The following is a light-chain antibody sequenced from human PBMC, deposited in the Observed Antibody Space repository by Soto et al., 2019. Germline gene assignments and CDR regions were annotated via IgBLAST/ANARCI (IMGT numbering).Light chain of an antibody. CDR1: SSDVGAGYY. Sequence: QSVLTQPPSVSGAPGQRVTISCTGSSSDVGAGYYVHWYQQLPGTAPKLLIYVNSNRPSGVPDRFSGSKSGTSASLAITGLQAEDEADYYCQSYASSLSAVVFGGGTKLTVL. V-gene: IGLV1-40*01. CDR3: QSYASSLSAVV. CDR2: VNS. J-gene: IGLJ2*01.